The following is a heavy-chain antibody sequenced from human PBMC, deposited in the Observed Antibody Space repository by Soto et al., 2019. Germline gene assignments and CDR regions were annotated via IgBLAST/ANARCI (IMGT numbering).Heavy chain of an antibody. D-gene: IGHD6-6*01. CDR1: GDSIIGIYH. V-gene: IGHV4-38-2*01. CDR3: ARRSSSSLGSLFDP. CDR2: IYHTGTT. J-gene: IGHJ5*02. Sequence: SETLSLTCAVSGDSIIGIYHWAWIRQSPGRGLEWIASIYHTGTTYYTPSLESRVTISVDTSKNQFSLKLSSVTPTDTAVYYCARRSSSSLGSLFDPWGRGILVTVS.